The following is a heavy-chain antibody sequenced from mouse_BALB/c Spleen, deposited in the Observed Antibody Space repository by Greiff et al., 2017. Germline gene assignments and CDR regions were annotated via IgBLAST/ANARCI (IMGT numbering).Heavy chain of an antibody. CDR2: IRLKSNNYAT. D-gene: IGHD5-1*01. Sequence: EVKVVESGGGLVQPGGSMKLSCVASGFTFSNYWMNWVRQSPEKGLEWVAEIRLKSNNYATHYAESVKGRFTISRDDSKSSVYLQMNNLRAEDTGIYYCTRQGYLRRDDAMDYWGQGTSVTVSS. CDR1: GFTFSNYW. V-gene: IGHV6-6*02. J-gene: IGHJ4*01. CDR3: TRQGYLRRDDAMDY.